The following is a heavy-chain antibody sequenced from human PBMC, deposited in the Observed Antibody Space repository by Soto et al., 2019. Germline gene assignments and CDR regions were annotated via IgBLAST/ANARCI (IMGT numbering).Heavy chain of an antibody. CDR2: IYHSGST. Sequence: SETLSLTCAVSGRSISSGGYSWSWLRQPPGKGLEWIGYIYHSGSTYYNPSLKSRVTISVDRSKNQFSLKLSSVTAADTAVYYCARASTTVTTLDYWGQGTLVTVS. CDR1: GRSISSGGYS. J-gene: IGHJ4*02. D-gene: IGHD4-17*01. V-gene: IGHV4-30-2*01. CDR3: ARASTTVTTLDY.